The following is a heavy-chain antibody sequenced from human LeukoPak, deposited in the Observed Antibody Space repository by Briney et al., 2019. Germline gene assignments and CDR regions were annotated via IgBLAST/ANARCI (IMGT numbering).Heavy chain of an antibody. CDR2: INYSGRT. CDR3: ARHSDGWYWGGTGLDV. Sequence: SETLSLTYTVSGGGSISSSNHYWGWIRQPPGEGLEWIGSINYSGRTENNPSLKSRVTMSADTSKDQFSLKLTSVAAADTAVYYCARHSDGWYWGGTGLDVWGQGTTVIVSS. V-gene: IGHV4-39*01. J-gene: IGHJ6*02. CDR1: GGGSISSSNHY. D-gene: IGHD6-19*01.